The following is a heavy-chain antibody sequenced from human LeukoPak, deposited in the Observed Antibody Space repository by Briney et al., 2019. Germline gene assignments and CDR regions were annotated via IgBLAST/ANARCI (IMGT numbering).Heavy chain of an antibody. D-gene: IGHD1-1*01. CDR1: GFTFSNYH. Sequence: GGSLRLSCAASGFTFSNYHMTWIRQPPGKGPQFISTMSETGGWTYYADSVKGRFTISRDNSKNTLYLQMDSLRAEDTAVYYCAKSRRVLERGYNWFDSWGQGTLVTVSS. CDR2: MSETGGWT. J-gene: IGHJ5*01. CDR3: AKSRRVLERGYNWFDS. V-gene: IGHV3-23*01.